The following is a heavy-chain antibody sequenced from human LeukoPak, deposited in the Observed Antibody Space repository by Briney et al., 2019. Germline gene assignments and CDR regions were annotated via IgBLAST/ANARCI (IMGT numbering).Heavy chain of an antibody. J-gene: IGHJ4*02. CDR2: INPNSGGT. CDR3: ARELRGSRYKPDY. D-gene: IGHD3-10*01. Sequence: ASVKVSCKASGYTFTGYYMHWVRQAPGQGLEWMGRINPNSGGTNYAQKFQGRVTMTRDTSISTAYMELSRLRSDDTAVYYCARELRGSRYKPDYWGQGTLVTVSS. V-gene: IGHV1-2*06. CDR1: GYTFTGYY.